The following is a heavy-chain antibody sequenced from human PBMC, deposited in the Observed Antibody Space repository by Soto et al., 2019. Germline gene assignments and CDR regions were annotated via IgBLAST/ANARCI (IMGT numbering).Heavy chain of an antibody. CDR2: ISDGGDET. Sequence: GSLRLSCAASGFTFSNSHMSWVRQAPGKGLEWVSSISDGGDETYYIDSVKGRCSISRDNSRNTLYLQMNSLRAEDTAVYYCARFYYDSSGYLPSPYYYYYGMDVWGQGTTVPVSS. CDR1: GFTFSNSH. V-gene: IGHV3-23*01. J-gene: IGHJ6*02. CDR3: ARFYYDSSGYLPSPYYYYYGMDV. D-gene: IGHD3-22*01.